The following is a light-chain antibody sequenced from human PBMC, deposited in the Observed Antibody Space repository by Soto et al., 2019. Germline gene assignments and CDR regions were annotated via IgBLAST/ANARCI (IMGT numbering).Light chain of an antibody. CDR1: GSDIGAYNY. Sequence: QSVLTQPASVSGYPGQSITISCTGSGSDIGAYNYVSWYQQHPGKAPKLLIHGVTRRPSGVSSSFSASKSAYTASLTISGLQAEDEANYYCSSFTTSYFYVFGPGTKVTVL. CDR3: SSFTTSYFYV. V-gene: IGLV2-14*01. J-gene: IGLJ1*01. CDR2: GVT.